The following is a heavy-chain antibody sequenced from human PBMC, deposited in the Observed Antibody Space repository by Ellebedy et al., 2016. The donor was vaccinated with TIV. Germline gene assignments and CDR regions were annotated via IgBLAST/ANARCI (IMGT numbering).Heavy chain of an antibody. J-gene: IGHJ4*02. Sequence: MPSETLSLTCTVSGGSISDYFWSWIRQPPGKGLEWIGEINHSGSTNYNPSLQSRVTVSVDTSKNQFSLKLSSVTAADTAVYYCARGRGYYDILTGNPTYYFDYWGQGTLVTVSS. CDR2: INHSGST. CDR1: GGSISDYF. CDR3: ARGRGYYDILTGNPTYYFDY. V-gene: IGHV4-34*01. D-gene: IGHD3-9*01.